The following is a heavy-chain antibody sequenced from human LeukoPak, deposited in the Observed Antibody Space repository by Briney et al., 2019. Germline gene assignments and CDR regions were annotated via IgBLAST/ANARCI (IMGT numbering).Heavy chain of an antibody. CDR3: ARVRGYDSRDLDY. CDR1: GFTFSSYS. D-gene: IGHD3-22*01. Sequence: GGSLRLSCAASGFTFSSYSMNWVRQAPGKGLEWVSSISSSSSYIYYADSVKGRFTISRDNAKNSLYLQMNSLRAEDTAVYSCARVRGYDSRDLDYWGQGTLVTVSS. V-gene: IGHV3-21*01. J-gene: IGHJ4*02. CDR2: ISSSSSYI.